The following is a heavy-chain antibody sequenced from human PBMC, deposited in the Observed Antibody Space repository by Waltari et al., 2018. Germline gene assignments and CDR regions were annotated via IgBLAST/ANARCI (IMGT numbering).Heavy chain of an antibody. CDR3: ARDEATGYFDS. CDR1: DDSFNDYY. CDR2: IDYSGST. Sequence: QVQLQESGPGLVKPSETLSLKCTISDDSFNDYYWCWIRQPPGKGLELLGYIDYSGSTDSSPSFKSRVTMSIDTSKNQFSLNLSSVSAADTAVYYCARDEATGYFDSWGQGTLVTVSS. J-gene: IGHJ4*02. D-gene: IGHD1-1*01. V-gene: IGHV4-59*01.